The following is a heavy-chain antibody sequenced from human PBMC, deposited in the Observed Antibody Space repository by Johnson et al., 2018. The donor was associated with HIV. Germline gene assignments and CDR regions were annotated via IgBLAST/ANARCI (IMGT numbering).Heavy chain of an antibody. V-gene: IGHV3-30*14. D-gene: IGHD3-16*02. CDR1: GFTFSDYA. J-gene: IGHJ3*02. CDR2: ISYDAKNK. CDR3: ARENYDYVWESYRKGGAFDI. Sequence: QVQLVESGGGLVKPGGSLRLSCVASGFTFSDYAVHWVRQAPGKGLEWVAVISYDAKNKYYADSVKGRFTISRDNSKNTLYLQMNSLTAEDTAVYYCARENYDYVWESYRKGGAFDIWGQGTMVTVSS.